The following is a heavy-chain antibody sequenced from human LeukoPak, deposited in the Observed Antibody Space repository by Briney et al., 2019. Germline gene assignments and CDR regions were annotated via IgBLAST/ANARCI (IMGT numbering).Heavy chain of an antibody. CDR3: ARDTPRKWLRFVGDGDRAFDI. CDR2: TYYRSKWYN. V-gene: IGHV6-1*01. D-gene: IGHD5-12*01. CDR1: GDSVSSNSAA. J-gene: IGHJ3*02. Sequence: SQTLSLTCAISGDSVSSNSAAWNWIRQSPSRGLEWLGRTYYRSKWYNDYAVSVKSRITINPDTSKNQFSLQLNSVTPEDTAVYYCARDTPRKWLRFVGDGDRAFDIWGQGTMVTVSS.